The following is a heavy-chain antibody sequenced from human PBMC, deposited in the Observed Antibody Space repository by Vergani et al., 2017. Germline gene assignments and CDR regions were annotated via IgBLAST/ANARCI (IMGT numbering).Heavy chain of an antibody. CDR3: AREPPLTGFFDY. CDR1: GATFRSNT. Sequence: QVQLVQSGAEVKKPGSSVKVSCKASGATFRSNTISWVRQVPGQGLEWMGRIIPVLGKTKYAQDFQGRLTITADTSTSTAYMELTSLRSQDTAVYYCAREPPLTGFFDYWGQGTLVTVSS. J-gene: IGHJ4*02. D-gene: IGHD3-9*01. V-gene: IGHV1-69*08. CDR2: IIPVLGKT.